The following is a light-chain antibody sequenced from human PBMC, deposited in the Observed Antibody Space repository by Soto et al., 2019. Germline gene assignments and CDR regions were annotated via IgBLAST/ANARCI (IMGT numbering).Light chain of an antibody. Sequence: QSALTQPPSASGSPGQSVTISCTGTSSDVTFYKYVSWYQQYPGKVPKLILFEATRRPSGVPDRFSGSKSGNTASLTVSGLQTEDEADYYCSSYTTNTTLVFGGGTKLTVL. CDR3: SSYTTNTTLV. V-gene: IGLV2-8*01. CDR2: EAT. J-gene: IGLJ3*02. CDR1: SSDVTFYKY.